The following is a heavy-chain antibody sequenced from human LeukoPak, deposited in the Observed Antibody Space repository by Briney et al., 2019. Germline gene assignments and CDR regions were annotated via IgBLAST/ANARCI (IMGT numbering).Heavy chain of an antibody. V-gene: IGHV3-30*02. CDR3: AKDLEDYYDSSGYPFLDY. Sequence: GGCLRLSCAASGFTFSSYGMHWVRQAPGKGLEWVAFIRDDGSNKYYADSVKGRFTISRDNSKNTLYLQMNSLRVEDTAVYYCAKDLEDYYDSSGYPFLDYWGQGTLVTVSS. D-gene: IGHD3-22*01. CDR2: IRDDGSNK. J-gene: IGHJ4*02. CDR1: GFTFSSYG.